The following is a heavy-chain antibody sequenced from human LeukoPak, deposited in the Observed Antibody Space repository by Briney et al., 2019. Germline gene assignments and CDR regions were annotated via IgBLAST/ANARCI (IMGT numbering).Heavy chain of an antibody. CDR1: GGSISSSSYY. V-gene: IGHV4-39*01. J-gene: IGHJ4*02. CDR3: ARPVSAYCGGDCSDY. D-gene: IGHD2-21*01. Sequence: SETLSLTCTVSGGSISSSSYYWGWIRQPPGKGLEWMGSIYYSGSTYYNPSLKSRVTISVDTSKNQFSLKLSSVTAADTAVYYCARPVSAYCGGDCSDYWGQGTLVTVSS. CDR2: IYYSGST.